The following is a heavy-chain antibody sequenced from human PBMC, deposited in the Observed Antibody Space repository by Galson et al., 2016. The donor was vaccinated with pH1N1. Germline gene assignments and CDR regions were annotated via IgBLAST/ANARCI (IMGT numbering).Heavy chain of an antibody. Sequence: SLRLSCAASGFTFSSYAMSWVRQAPGKGLEWVSHIYGSGSNTYYADSVKGRFTISRDNSKNTLYLQMNSLRAEDSAVYYCAKRSTVVRGGPCFDYWGQGTLVTVSS. CDR2: IYGSGSNT. CDR3: AKRSTVVRGGPCFDY. J-gene: IGHJ4*02. D-gene: IGHD3-10*01. CDR1: GFTFSSYA. V-gene: IGHV3-23*01.